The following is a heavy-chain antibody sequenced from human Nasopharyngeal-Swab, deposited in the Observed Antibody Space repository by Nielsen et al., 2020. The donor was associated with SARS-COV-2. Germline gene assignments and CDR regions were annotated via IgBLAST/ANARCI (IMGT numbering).Heavy chain of an antibody. J-gene: IGHJ5*01. D-gene: IGHD3-22*01. CDR3: ARGLVDVNMMLVVIGFSYWLDS. CDR2: INHRGST. V-gene: IGHV4-34*01. CDR1: GGSFTDYY. Sequence: GSLTLSCAVYGGSFTDYYCTWIRQPPAKGLEWIGEINHRGSTNYNPSLKSRVTISADTSKNQFSLNLSSVTAADTAVYYCARGLVDVNMMLVVIGFSYWLDSWGQGTLVTVSS.